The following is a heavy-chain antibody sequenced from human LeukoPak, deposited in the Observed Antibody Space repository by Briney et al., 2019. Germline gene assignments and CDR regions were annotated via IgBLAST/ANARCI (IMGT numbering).Heavy chain of an antibody. CDR3: ARGTLRSGYYVYYFDY. D-gene: IGHD3-22*01. Sequence: PGGSLRLSCAASGFTFSSYAMSWVRQAPGKGLEWVSAISGSGGSTYYADSVKGRFTISRDNAKNSLYLQLNSLRAEDTAVYYCARGTLRSGYYVYYFDYWGQGTLVTVSS. V-gene: IGHV3-23*01. CDR2: ISGSGGST. J-gene: IGHJ4*02. CDR1: GFTFSSYA.